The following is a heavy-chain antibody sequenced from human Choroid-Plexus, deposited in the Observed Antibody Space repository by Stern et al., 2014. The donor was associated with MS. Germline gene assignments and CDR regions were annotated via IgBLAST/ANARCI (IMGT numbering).Heavy chain of an antibody. CDR2: INPNTGGT. CDR1: GYIFTGYY. Sequence: QVQLVQSGAEVKKLGASVKVSCKTSGYIFTGYYIHWVRQAPGQGLEWMAWINPNTGGTKDAKKFQGRVTMSRDTSISTAYVELSSLTSDDTAVYYCARDQRGITIFGVVTDYYYLGMDVWGQGTTVTVSS. CDR3: ARDQRGITIFGVVTDYYYLGMDV. J-gene: IGHJ6*02. V-gene: IGHV1-2*02. D-gene: IGHD3-3*01.